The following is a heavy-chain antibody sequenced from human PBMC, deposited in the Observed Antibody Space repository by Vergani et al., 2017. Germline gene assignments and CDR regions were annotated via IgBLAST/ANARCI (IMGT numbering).Heavy chain of an antibody. CDR2: ISLSSSGTI. Sequence: EVQLVESGGGLVQPGGSLRLSCAASGFTFSSYSMNWVRQAPGKVLEWVSYISLSSSGTIYYADSVKGRFTISRDNAKNSLFLQINSLRDEDTAMYYCARGGGSSTSCYINDYRGQGTLVTVSS. V-gene: IGHV3-48*02. CDR3: ARGGGSSTSCYINDY. D-gene: IGHD2-2*02. CDR1: GFTFSSYS. J-gene: IGHJ4*02.